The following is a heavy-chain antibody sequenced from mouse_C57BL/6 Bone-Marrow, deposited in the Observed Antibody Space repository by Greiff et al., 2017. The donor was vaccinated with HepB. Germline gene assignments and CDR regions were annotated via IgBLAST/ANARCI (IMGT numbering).Heavy chain of an antibody. CDR3: ARFYNYAMDY. J-gene: IGHJ4*01. Sequence: VQLKQSGPVLVKPGASVKMSCKASGYTFTDYYMNWVKQSHGKSLEWIGVINPYNGGTSYNQKFKGKATLTVDKSSSTSYMELNSLTSEDSAVYYCARFYNYAMDYWGQGTSVTVSS. V-gene: IGHV1-19*01. D-gene: IGHD2-12*01. CDR2: INPYNGGT. CDR1: GYTFTDYY.